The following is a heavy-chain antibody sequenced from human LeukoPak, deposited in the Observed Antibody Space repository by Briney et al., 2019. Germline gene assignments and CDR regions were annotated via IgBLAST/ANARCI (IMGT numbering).Heavy chain of an antibody. CDR1: GGSISSGGYY. V-gene: IGHV4-31*03. Sequence: SETLSLTCTVSGGSISSGGYYWSWIRQHPGKGPEWIGNIHYSGGTYGNPSLKSRATMSVDTSKNQFSLRLTSVTAADTAVYYCARDQGGYGSFDNWGQGTLVTVSS. CDR3: ARDQGGYGSFDN. D-gene: IGHD5-12*01. J-gene: IGHJ4*02. CDR2: IHYSGGT.